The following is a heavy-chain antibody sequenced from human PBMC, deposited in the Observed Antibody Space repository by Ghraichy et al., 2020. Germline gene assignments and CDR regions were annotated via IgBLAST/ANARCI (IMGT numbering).Heavy chain of an antibody. J-gene: IGHJ4*02. Sequence: SETLSLTCTVSGGSISSSSYYWGWIRQPPGKGLEWIGSIYYSGSTYYNPSLKSRVTISVDTSKNQFSLKLSSVTAADTAVYYCATRGEYGAPKEVDYWGQGTLVTVSS. CDR3: ATRGEYGAPKEVDY. CDR1: GGSISSSSYY. V-gene: IGHV4-39*01. CDR2: IYYSGST. D-gene: IGHD3-10*01.